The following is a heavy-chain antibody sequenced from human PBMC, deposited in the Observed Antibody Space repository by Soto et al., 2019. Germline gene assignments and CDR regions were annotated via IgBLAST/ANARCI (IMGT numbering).Heavy chain of an antibody. CDR1: GYTFTSYY. CDR2: VNPSGGST. CDR3: ARDGDGRMTTNPYYYNGMDV. V-gene: IGHV1-46*01. Sequence: ASVKVSCKASGYTFTSYYMHWVRQAPGQGLEWMGIVNPSGGSTSYAQKFQGRVTMTRDTSTSTVHMELSSLRSEDTAVYYCARDGDGRMTTNPYYYNGMDVWGPGTTVTVSS. J-gene: IGHJ6*02. D-gene: IGHD4-4*01.